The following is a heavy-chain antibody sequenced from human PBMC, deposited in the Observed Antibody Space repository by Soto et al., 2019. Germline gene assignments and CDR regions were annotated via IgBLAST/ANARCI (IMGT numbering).Heavy chain of an antibody. Sequence: QVQLQESGPGLVKPSETLSLTCTVSGGSITRGGYYWSWIRQHPGKGLEWIGYIYNSGTTYYNPSLKSRFTISVDTSKNQSSLKLTSVTAADTAVYYCARDPAPWGQGTLVTVSS. CDR2: IYNSGTT. CDR1: GGSITRGGYY. J-gene: IGHJ5*02. CDR3: ARDPAP. V-gene: IGHV4-31*03.